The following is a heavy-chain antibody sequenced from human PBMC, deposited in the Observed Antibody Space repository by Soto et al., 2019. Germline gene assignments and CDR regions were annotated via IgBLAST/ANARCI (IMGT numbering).Heavy chain of an antibody. Sequence: QLQLQESSSGLVKPSQTLSLTCDVSGDSISSGGYSWNWIRQPPGKGLEWIGYIYHSGGTDYNPSLKSRVTITVDSSNNKFSLKLNSVTAADTAVYYCARDSRSGYYLEYWGQGTLVTVSS. D-gene: IGHD3-22*01. CDR3: ARDSRSGYYLEY. CDR2: IYHSGGT. CDR1: GDSISSGGYS. J-gene: IGHJ4*02. V-gene: IGHV4-30-2*01.